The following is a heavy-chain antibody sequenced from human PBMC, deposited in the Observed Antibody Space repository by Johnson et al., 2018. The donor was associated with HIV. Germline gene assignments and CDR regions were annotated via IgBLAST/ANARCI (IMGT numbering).Heavy chain of an antibody. D-gene: IGHD4-23*01. CDR2: ISYDGSNK. V-gene: IGHV3-30*18. CDR3: AKGPVDYGGNYDGFGI. J-gene: IGHJ3*02. CDR1: GFTFSTYV. Sequence: QVQLVESGGGVVQPGRSLRLSCAASGFTFSTYVMHWVRQAPGKGLEWVAVISYDGSNKYYADSVKGRFTISRDNSKNTLYLQMNSLRAEDTAVYFCAKGPVDYGGNYDGFGIWGQGTMVTVSS.